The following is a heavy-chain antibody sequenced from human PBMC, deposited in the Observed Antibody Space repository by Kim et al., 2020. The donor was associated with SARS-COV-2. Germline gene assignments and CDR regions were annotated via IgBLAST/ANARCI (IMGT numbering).Heavy chain of an antibody. CDR1: GYTFTTYG. D-gene: IGHD6-19*01. J-gene: IGHJ4*02. V-gene: IGHV7-4-1*02. CDR3: AREGPQWLVHIDY. Sequence: ASVKVSCKASGYTFTTYGMNWVRQAPGQGLEWMGWINTNTGNPTYAQGFTGRFVFSLDTSVSTAYLQITSLKTEDTAVYYCAREGPQWLVHIDYWGQGTLVTVSS. CDR2: INTNTGNP.